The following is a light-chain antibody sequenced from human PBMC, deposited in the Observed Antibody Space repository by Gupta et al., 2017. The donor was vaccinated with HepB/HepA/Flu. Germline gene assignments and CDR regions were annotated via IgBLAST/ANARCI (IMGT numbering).Light chain of an antibody. CDR1: QSVSSSY. Sequence: EIVLTQSPGTLSLSPGERATLSCRASQSVSSSYLAWYQQKPGQAPRLLIYGASSRDTGIPDRFSGSGCGTDFTLTISRREPEDFAVYYCQQYGSSPSLTFGGGTKVEIK. V-gene: IGKV3-20*01. J-gene: IGKJ4*01. CDR2: GAS. CDR3: QQYGSSPSLT.